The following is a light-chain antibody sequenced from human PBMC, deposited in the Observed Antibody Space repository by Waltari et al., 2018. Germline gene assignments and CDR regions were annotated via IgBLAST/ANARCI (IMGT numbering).Light chain of an antibody. J-gene: IGLJ3*02. CDR1: SGPSSNV. CDR3: ETGGHGTWV. Sequence: QLVVTQSPSAPAPLGASVKLTCTLSSGPSSNVIARLQQLPEKRPRYLMKVNSDGSHSKGDEIPVRFSGSSSGAERYLTISSLQSDDEADYYCETGGHGTWVFGGGTKLTVL. V-gene: IGLV4-69*01. CDR2: VNSDGSH.